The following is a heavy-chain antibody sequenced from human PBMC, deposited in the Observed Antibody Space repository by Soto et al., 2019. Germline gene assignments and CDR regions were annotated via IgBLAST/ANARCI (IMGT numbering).Heavy chain of an antibody. V-gene: IGHV1-18*01. CDR3: ARAYGGNFNYYYYYGMDV. D-gene: IGHD4-17*01. J-gene: IGHJ6*02. CDR2: ISAYNGNT. Sequence: ASVKVSCKASGYTFTSYGISWVRQAPGQGLEWMGWISAYNGNTNYAQKLQGRVTMTTDTSTSTAYMELRSLRSDDTAVYYCARAYGGNFNYYYYYGMDVWGQGTTVTVSS. CDR1: GYTFTSYG.